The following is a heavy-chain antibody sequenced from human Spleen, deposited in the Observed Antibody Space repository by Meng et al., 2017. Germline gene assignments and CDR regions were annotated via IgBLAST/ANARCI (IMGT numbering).Heavy chain of an antibody. CDR3: SREMSGDFSVMDV. V-gene: IGHV3-49*04. Sequence: GGSLRLSCTASGFTFGDYLMSWVRQAPGKGLEWVGFIRSKAYGGTTEYAASVKGRFTISRDDSRSIAYLQMNSLKTEDTAVYYCSREMSGDFSVMDVWGQGTTVTVSS. J-gene: IGHJ6*02. CDR1: GFTFGDYL. CDR2: IRSKAYGGTT.